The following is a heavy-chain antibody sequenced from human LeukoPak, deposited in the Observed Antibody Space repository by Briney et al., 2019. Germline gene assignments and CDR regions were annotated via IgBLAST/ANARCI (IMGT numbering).Heavy chain of an antibody. CDR3: ARVGYSSSSDY. Sequence: PGGSLRLSCAASGFTFSSYSMNWVRQAPGKGLEWVSSISGTGSFIYYADSVKGRFTISRDNAKNSLYLQMNSLRVEDTAVYYCARVGYSSSSDYWGQGTLVTVSS. CDR2: ISGTGSFI. V-gene: IGHV3-21*01. D-gene: IGHD6-6*01. CDR1: GFTFSSYS. J-gene: IGHJ4*02.